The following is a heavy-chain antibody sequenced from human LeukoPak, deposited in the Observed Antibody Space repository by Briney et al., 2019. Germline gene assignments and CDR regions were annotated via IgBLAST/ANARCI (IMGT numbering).Heavy chain of an antibody. CDR1: GFTFSSYS. D-gene: IGHD2-21*01. V-gene: IGHV3-48*01. Sequence: PGGSLRLSCAASGFTFSSYSMNWVRQAPGKGLEWVSYISSSSSTIYYADSVKGRFTISRGNSKNTLYLQMNSLRAEDAAVYYCAKAPVTTCRGAYCYPFDYWGQGTLVTVSS. CDR2: ISSSSSTI. J-gene: IGHJ4*02. CDR3: AKAPVTTCRGAYCYPFDY.